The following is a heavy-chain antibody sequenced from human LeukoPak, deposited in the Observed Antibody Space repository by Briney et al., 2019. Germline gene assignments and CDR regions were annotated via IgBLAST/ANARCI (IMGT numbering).Heavy chain of an antibody. J-gene: IGHJ4*02. D-gene: IGHD3-16*01. CDR1: GFAFANAW. CDR2: LKSKTDGGTI. Sequence: GGSLRLSCAASGFAFANAWMTWVRQAPGKGLEWLGRLKSKTDGGTIDYAAPVGGRFTISRDDSKNTLYLQMNSLKTEDTAVYYCTTPGGSGQGYFDYWGQGTLVTVSS. CDR3: TTPGGSGQGYFDY. V-gene: IGHV3-15*01.